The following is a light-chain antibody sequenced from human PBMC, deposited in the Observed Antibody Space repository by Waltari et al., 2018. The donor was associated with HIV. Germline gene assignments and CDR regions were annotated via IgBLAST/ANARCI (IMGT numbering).Light chain of an antibody. V-gene: IGKV3-15*01. CDR3: QQYNHWPWT. CDR2: GSS. CDR1: QRVTTN. Sequence: EIVIPQSPDTLSVSPGERATLACRASQRVTTNVARYQQKPGQAPRALFYGSSTRATCRPHRFSGSGSGTEFTLTISSLQSEDSAVYYCQQYNHWPWTFGQGTTVEIK. J-gene: IGKJ1*01.